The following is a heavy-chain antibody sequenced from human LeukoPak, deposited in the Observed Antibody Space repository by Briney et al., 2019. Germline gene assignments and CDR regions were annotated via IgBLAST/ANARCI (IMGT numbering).Heavy chain of an antibody. J-gene: IGHJ3*02. Sequence: GGSLRLSCAASGFTFSSYSMNWVRQAPGKGLEWVSYISSSSSTIYYADSVKGRFTISRDNAKNSLYLQMNSLRAEDTAVYYCAKDLTYYGSGSGAFDIWGQGTMVTVSS. CDR3: AKDLTYYGSGSGAFDI. CDR1: GFTFSSYS. CDR2: ISSSSSTI. D-gene: IGHD3-10*01. V-gene: IGHV3-48*01.